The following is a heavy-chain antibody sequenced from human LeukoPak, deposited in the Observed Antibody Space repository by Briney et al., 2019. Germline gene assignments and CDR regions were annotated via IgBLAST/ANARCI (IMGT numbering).Heavy chain of an antibody. V-gene: IGHV4-4*07. CDR3: ARTGYSSGWYPLDY. CDR1: GGSISSYY. Sequence: ASETLSLTCTVSGGSISSYYWSWIRQPAGKGLEWIGRIYTSGSTNYNPSLKSRVTMSVDTSKNQFSLKLSSVTAADTAVYYCARTGYSSGWYPLDYWGQGTLVTVSS. D-gene: IGHD6-19*01. CDR2: IYTSGST. J-gene: IGHJ4*02.